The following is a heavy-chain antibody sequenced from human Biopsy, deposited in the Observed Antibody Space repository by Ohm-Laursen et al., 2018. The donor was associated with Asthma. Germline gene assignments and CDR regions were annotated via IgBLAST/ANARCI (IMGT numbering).Heavy chain of an antibody. J-gene: IGHJ3*02. Sequence: SLRLSCAALGFSFSNFAIHWVRQAPGKGLEWVGVISKDASTQDYADSVKGRFTMARDNSKDTLDLQMNSLREEDTAVYYCVRDGTDDAFDIWGQGTVVSVSS. CDR3: VRDGTDDAFDI. CDR1: GFSFSNFA. D-gene: IGHD1-1*01. CDR2: ISKDASTQ. V-gene: IGHV3-30*01.